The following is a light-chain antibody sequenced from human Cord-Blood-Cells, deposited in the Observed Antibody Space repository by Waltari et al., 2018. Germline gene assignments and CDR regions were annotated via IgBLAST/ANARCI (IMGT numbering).Light chain of an antibody. Sequence: DIQMTQSPSTLSASVGDRVTITCRASQSISSWLAWYQQKPGKAPKPLIYDASSLESGVQSRFSGSGSGTEFTLTISSLQPDDFATYYCQQYNSYSQYTFGQGTKLEIK. CDR2: DAS. J-gene: IGKJ2*01. CDR3: QQYNSYSQYT. V-gene: IGKV1-5*01. CDR1: QSISSW.